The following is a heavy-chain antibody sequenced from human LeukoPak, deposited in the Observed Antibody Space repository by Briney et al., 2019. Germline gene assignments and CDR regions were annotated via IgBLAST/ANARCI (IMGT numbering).Heavy chain of an antibody. CDR3: ARGVWFGELSGYFDY. Sequence: SETLSLTCTVSGGSISSGVYYWSWIRQPPGKGLEWIGYIYYSGSTYHNPSLKRRVTISVDTSKNHFSLKLSPVTAADTAVYYCARGVWFGELSGYFDYWGQGTLVTVSS. V-gene: IGHV4-30-4*01. CDR2: IYYSGST. CDR1: GGSISSGVYY. J-gene: IGHJ4*02. D-gene: IGHD3-10*01.